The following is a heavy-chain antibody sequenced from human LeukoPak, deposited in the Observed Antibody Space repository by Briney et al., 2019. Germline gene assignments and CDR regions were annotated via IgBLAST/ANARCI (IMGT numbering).Heavy chain of an antibody. CDR1: GFTFSTYS. CDR2: ISTSSSYI. J-gene: IGHJ4*02. CDR3: ARDVGLDY. V-gene: IGHV3-21*01. Sequence: GGSLRLSCAASGFTFSTYSMNWVRQAPGKGLEWVSSISTSSSYIDYADSVKGRFTISRDNAKNSLFLQMNSLRAEDTAVYYCARDVGLDYWGQGTLVTVSS. D-gene: IGHD2-15*01.